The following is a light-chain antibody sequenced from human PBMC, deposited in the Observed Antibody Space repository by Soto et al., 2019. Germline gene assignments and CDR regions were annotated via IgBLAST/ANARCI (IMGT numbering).Light chain of an antibody. Sequence: QSALTQPASVSGSPGQSITISCTGTSSDVGSYNLVSWYQQHPGEAPKLMIYGGTKRPSGVSNRFSGSKSGNTASLTISGLQDEDEVDYYCCSYAGITTYYVFGTGTKLTVL. V-gene: IGLV2-23*01. J-gene: IGLJ1*01. CDR3: CSYAGITTYYV. CDR1: SSDVGSYNL. CDR2: GGT.